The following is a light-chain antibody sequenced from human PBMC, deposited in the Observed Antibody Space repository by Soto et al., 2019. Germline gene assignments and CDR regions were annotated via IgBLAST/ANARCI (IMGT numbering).Light chain of an antibody. CDR1: SSDVGGYNY. V-gene: IGLV2-11*01. J-gene: IGLJ2*01. Sequence: QSVLTQPRSVSGSPGQSVTLSCTGTSSDVGGYNYVSWYQQHPGKAPKLMIYDVSKRPSGVPDRFSGSKSGNTASLTISGLQAEDEADYYCNSYTNSSAVVFVGGTKVTGL. CDR3: NSYTNSSAVV. CDR2: DVS.